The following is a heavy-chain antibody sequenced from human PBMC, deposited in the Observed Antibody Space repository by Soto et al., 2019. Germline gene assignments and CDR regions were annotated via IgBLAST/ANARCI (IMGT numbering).Heavy chain of an antibody. V-gene: IGHV3-53*01. D-gene: IGHD3-10*01. J-gene: IGHJ4*02. Sequence: EVQLVESGGGLIQPGGSLRLSCAVSGFTVSNNYMSWVRQAPGKGLEGVSVIYSGGYTAYGDSVKGRFTISRDNSKNTQYLQRDRRRADDRGVYSGAPRGGGGGYWGQGTLVTVSS. CDR1: GFTVSNNY. CDR3: APRGGGGGY. CDR2: IYSGGYT.